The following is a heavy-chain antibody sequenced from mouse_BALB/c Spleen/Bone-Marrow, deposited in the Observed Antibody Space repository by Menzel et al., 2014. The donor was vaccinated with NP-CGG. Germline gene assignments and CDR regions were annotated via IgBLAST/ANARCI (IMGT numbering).Heavy chain of an antibody. CDR2: VDPSDGYT. CDR3: ARGGDNFAWFAY. Sequence: VQLQQSGAELVTPGASVKLSCKASGYTFTTYWMHWVKQRPGHGLEWIGQVDPSDGYTNYSQMFKGKATLTVDKSSSTAYMQPSSLSSEDSAVYYCARGGDNFAWFAYWGQGTLVTVSA. J-gene: IGHJ3*01. V-gene: IGHV1-69*02. D-gene: IGHD1-3*01. CDR1: GYTFTTYW.